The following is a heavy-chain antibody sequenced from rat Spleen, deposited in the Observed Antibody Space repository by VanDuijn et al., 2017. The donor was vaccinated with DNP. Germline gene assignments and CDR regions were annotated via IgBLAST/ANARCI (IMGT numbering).Heavy chain of an antibody. CDR2: ISTGDRIT. Sequence: EVQLVESGGGLVQPGRSLKLSCAASGFTFSNYDMAWVRQAPTKGLEWVASISTGDRITDYRDSVKGRFTISRDDAKNTLYLQMDSLKSEDTATYYCARPDAWGQGTSITVSS. J-gene: IGHJ4*01. CDR3: ARPDA. V-gene: IGHV5S13*01. CDR1: GFTFSNYD.